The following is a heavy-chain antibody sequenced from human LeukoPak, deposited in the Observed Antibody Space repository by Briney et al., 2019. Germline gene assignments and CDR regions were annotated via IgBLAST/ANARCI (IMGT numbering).Heavy chain of an antibody. D-gene: IGHD3-10*01. CDR1: GYTFTSYG. Sequence: ASVKVSCKASGYTFTSYGISWVRQAPGQGLEWMGWISAYNGNTNYAQKLQGRVTMTTDTSTSTAYMELRSLRSDDTAVYYCAREIYGSGSYPCDYWGQGTLVTVSS. CDR2: ISAYNGNT. J-gene: IGHJ4*02. V-gene: IGHV1-18*01. CDR3: AREIYGSGSYPCDY.